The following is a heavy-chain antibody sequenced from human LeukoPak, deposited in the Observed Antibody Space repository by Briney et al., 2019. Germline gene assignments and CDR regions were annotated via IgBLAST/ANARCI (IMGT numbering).Heavy chain of an antibody. Sequence: ASVKVSCKASGYTFTSYGISWVRQAPGQGREWMGWISAYNGNTNYAQKFQGRVTVTRDTSTSTVHMELSGLRSEDTAVYYCARDQVGFDYWGQGTLVTVSS. CDR1: GYTFTSYG. CDR3: ARDQVGFDY. V-gene: IGHV1-18*01. CDR2: ISAYNGNT. J-gene: IGHJ4*02. D-gene: IGHD2-2*01.